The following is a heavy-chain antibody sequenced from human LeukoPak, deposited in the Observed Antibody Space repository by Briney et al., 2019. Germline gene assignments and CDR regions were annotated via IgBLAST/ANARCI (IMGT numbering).Heavy chain of an antibody. CDR3: ARAPRAVDTATYYFDY. J-gene: IGHJ4*02. CDR1: GFTFSDYY. D-gene: IGHD5-18*01. CDR2: ISSSSSYT. Sequence: KAGGSLRLSCAASGFTFSDYYMSWIRQAPGKGLEWVSYISSSSSYTNYADSVKGRFTISRDNAKNPLYLQMNSLRAEDTAVYYCARAPRAVDTATYYFDYWGQGTLVTVSS. V-gene: IGHV3-11*06.